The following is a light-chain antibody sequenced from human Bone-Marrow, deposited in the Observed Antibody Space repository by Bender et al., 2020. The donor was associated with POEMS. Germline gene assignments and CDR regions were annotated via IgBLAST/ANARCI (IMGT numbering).Light chain of an antibody. CDR3: CSYTSSSTVV. Sequence: QSVLTQPPSVSGSPGQSITISCTGTSSDVGGYNLVSWYQKHPGKAPKLMIYEGTKRPSGVSNRFSASKSGNTASLTISALQADDEADYYCCSYTSSSTVVFGGGTKLTVL. CDR2: EGT. CDR1: SSDVGGYNL. J-gene: IGLJ2*01. V-gene: IGLV2-14*02.